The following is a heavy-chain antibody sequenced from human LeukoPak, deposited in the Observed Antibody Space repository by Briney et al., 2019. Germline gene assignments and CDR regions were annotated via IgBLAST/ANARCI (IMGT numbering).Heavy chain of an antibody. CDR3: ARELERRLDWFDP. J-gene: IGHJ5*02. CDR2: IYTSGST. CDR1: GGSISSYY. Sequence: ASETLSLTCTVSGGSISSYYWSWIRQPAGKGLEWIGRIYTSGSTNYNPSLKSRVTMSVDTSKNQFPPKLSSVTAADTAVYYCARELERRLDWFDPWGQGTLVTVSS. D-gene: IGHD1-1*01. V-gene: IGHV4-4*07.